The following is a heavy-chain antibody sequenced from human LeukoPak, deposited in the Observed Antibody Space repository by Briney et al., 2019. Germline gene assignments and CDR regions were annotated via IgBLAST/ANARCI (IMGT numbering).Heavy chain of an antibody. D-gene: IGHD1-14*01. CDR1: GFTFSGHG. CDR3: TRDRSRAEDD. Sequence: PGGSLRLSCAASGFTFSGHGMSWGRQAPGKWLELVANINQGGSDKYYVDSVKGRFTIPRDNANNLLYLQMNSLRGEDTAVYYCTRDRSRAEDDWGQGTLVTVSS. J-gene: IGHJ4*02. V-gene: IGHV3-7*01. CDR2: INQGGSDK.